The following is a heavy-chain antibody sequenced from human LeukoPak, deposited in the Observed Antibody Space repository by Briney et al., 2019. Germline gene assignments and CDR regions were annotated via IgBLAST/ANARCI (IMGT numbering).Heavy chain of an antibody. CDR2: IYAGGTA. CDR1: GGSISNYY. V-gene: IGHV4-4*07. CDR3: ARDSTPWLQFGAFDI. D-gene: IGHD5-24*01. J-gene: IGHJ3*02. Sequence: SETLSLTCTVSGGSISNYYWSWIRQPAGRGLEWIGRIYAGGTASYNPSHKSRVTMSADMSKNQLSLKLTSVTAADTAVYYCARDSTPWLQFGAFDIWGQGTMVTVSS.